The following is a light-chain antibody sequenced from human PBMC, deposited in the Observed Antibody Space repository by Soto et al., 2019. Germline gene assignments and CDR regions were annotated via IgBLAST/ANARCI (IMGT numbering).Light chain of an antibody. V-gene: IGKV3-20*01. Sequence: EIVLTQSPGTLSLSPGERATLSCRASQSVSSTYLAWYQQKPGQAPRLLIYGVSSRATGIPDRFSGSGSGTDFTLTISRLEPEDFAVYYCQQYGSSPVTFGQGTKLEIK. CDR3: QQYGSSPVT. J-gene: IGKJ2*01. CDR1: QSVSSTY. CDR2: GVS.